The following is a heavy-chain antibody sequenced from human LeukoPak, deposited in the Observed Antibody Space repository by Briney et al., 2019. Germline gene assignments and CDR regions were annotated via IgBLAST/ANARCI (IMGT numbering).Heavy chain of an antibody. Sequence: GGSLRLSCAASGFTFTDYSMSWIRQAPGKGLEWVAHMKEDGSETYYVGSVKGRFTISRDNAKNSLYLQMNSLKVEDTAVYYCARVRPGAHFDSWGQGTLVTVSS. V-gene: IGHV3-7*03. CDR2: MKEDGSET. D-gene: IGHD7-27*01. J-gene: IGHJ4*02. CDR3: ARVRPGAHFDS. CDR1: GFTFTDYS.